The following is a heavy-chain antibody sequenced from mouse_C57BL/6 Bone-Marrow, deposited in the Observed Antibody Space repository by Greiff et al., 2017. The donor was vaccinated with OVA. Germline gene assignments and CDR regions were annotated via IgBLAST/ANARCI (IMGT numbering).Heavy chain of an antibody. V-gene: IGHV1-81*01. J-gene: IGHJ1*03. CDR2: IYPRSGNT. D-gene: IGHD3-1*01. CDR1: GYTFTSYG. Sequence: LVESGAELARPGASVKLSCKASGYTFTSYGISWVKQRTGQGLEWIGEIYPRSGNTYYNEKFKGKATLTADKSSSTAYMELRSLTSEDSAVYFCARDGGSHWYFDVWGTGTTVTVSS. CDR3: ARDGGSHWYFDV.